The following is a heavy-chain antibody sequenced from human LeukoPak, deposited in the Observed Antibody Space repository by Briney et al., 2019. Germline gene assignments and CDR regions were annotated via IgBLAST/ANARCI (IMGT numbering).Heavy chain of an antibody. CDR1: GGTFSSYA. J-gene: IGHJ6*02. CDR3: ATPRRRDILTGYYPHYYYYGMDV. CDR2: IIPIFGTA. D-gene: IGHD3-9*01. V-gene: IGHV1-69*06. Sequence: SVKVSCKASGGTFSSYAISWVRQAPGQGLEWMGGIIPIFGTANYAQKFQGRVTMTEDTSTDTAYMELSSLRSEDTAVYYCATPRRRDILTGYYPHYYYYGMDVWGQGTTVTVSS.